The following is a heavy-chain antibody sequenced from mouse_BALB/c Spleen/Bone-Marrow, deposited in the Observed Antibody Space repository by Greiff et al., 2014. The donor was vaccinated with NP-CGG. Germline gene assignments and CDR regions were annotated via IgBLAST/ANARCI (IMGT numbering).Heavy chain of an antibody. V-gene: IGHV7-1*02. Sequence: EVQGVESGGGLVQPGDPLRLSCATSGFTFSDFYMEWVRQPPGKRLEWIAASRNKAKHYTTEYSASVKGRFIVSRDTSQSILYLQMNALRAEDTAIYYCARDVGYGNYFVYWGQGTLVTVSA. CDR2: SRNKAKHYTT. D-gene: IGHD2-10*02. CDR1: GFTFSDFY. J-gene: IGHJ3*01. CDR3: ARDVGYGNYFVY.